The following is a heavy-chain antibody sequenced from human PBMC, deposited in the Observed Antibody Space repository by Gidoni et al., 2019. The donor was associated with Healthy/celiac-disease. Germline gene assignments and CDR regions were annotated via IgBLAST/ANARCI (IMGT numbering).Heavy chain of an antibody. J-gene: IGHJ4*02. D-gene: IGHD2-2*01. CDR1: GFTFSSHW. CDR3: ARPGSIVVVPAAYDY. V-gene: IGHV3-74*01. CDR2: INSDGSST. Sequence: EVQLVESGGGLVQPVGSLRLSCAASGFTFSSHWVHWVRQAPGKGLGWVSRINSDGSSTSYADSVKGRFTISRDNAKNTLYLQMNSLRAEDTAVYYCARPGSIVVVPAAYDYWGQGTLVTVSS.